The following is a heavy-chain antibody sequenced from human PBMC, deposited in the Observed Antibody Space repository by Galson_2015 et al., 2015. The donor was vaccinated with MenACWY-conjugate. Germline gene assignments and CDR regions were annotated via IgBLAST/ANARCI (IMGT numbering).Heavy chain of an antibody. CDR1: GFTFSSYA. CDR3: AKSLTILDY. CDR2: ISYDGSNK. D-gene: IGHD2-21*01. Sequence: SLRLSCAASGFTFSSYAMHWVRQAPGKGLEWVAVISYDGSNKYYADSVKGRFTISRDNSKNTLYLHMNSLRAEDTAVYYCAKSLTILDYWGQGTLVTVSS. V-gene: IGHV3-30-3*02. J-gene: IGHJ4*02.